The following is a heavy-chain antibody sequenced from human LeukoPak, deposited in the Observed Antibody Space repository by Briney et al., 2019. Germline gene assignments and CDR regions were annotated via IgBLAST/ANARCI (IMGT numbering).Heavy chain of an antibody. CDR2: IYYSGST. CDR3: ARHVGRRLRLGDDDYYYMDV. CDR1: GYSISSSNW. V-gene: IGHV4-38-2*01. Sequence: SDTLSLTCAVSGYSISSSNWWGWIRQPPGKGLEWIGSIYYSGSTYYNPSLKSRVTISVDTSKNQFSLKLSSVTAADTAVYYCARHVGRRLRLGDDDYYYMDVWGQGTLVTVSS. J-gene: IGHJ6*03. D-gene: IGHD3-16*01.